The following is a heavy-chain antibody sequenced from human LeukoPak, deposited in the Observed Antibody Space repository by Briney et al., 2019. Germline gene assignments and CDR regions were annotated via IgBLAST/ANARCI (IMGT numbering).Heavy chain of an antibody. Sequence: SETPSLTCTVSGGSISSYYGSWIRQPPGRGLEWIGYIYYSGSTNYNPSLKSRVTIPVDTSKNQFSLKLSSVTAADTAVYYCARDNSYGNWFDPWGQGTLVTVSS. CDR2: IYYSGST. J-gene: IGHJ5*02. CDR3: ARDNSYGNWFDP. CDR1: GGSISSYY. V-gene: IGHV4-59*01. D-gene: IGHD5-18*01.